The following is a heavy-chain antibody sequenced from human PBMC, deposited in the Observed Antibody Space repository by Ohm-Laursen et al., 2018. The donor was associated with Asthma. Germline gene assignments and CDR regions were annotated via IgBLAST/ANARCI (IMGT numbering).Heavy chain of an antibody. Sequence: SLRLSCAASGFTFSSYAMHWVRQAPGRGLEWVAVISYDGSNKYYADSVKGRFTISRDNSKNTLYLQMNSLRAEDTAVYYCAAQNYIWGSYRYGKYYGMDVWGQGTTVTVSS. CDR3: AAQNYIWGSYRYGKYYGMDV. D-gene: IGHD3-16*02. J-gene: IGHJ6*02. CDR1: GFTFSSYA. V-gene: IGHV3-30-3*01. CDR2: ISYDGSNK.